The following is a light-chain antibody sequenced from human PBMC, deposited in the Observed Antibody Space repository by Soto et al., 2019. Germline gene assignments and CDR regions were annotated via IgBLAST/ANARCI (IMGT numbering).Light chain of an antibody. CDR3: QQYYSTLFT. Sequence: DIVMTQSPDSLAVSLGERATINCKSSQSVLYSSNNKNYLAWYQQKPGQPPKLLIYWASTRESGVPDRFSGSGSVTDFTLTISSLQAEDVAVYYCQQYYSTLFTFGPGTKVYIK. V-gene: IGKV4-1*01. CDR1: QSVLYSSNNKNY. CDR2: WAS. J-gene: IGKJ3*01.